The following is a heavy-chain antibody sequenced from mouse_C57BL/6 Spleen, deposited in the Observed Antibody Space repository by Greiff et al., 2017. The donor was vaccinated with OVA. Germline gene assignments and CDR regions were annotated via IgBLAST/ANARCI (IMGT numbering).Heavy chain of an antibody. CDR1: GYTFTSYW. V-gene: IGHV1-61*01. CDR2: IYPSDSET. Sequence: QVQLQQPGAELVRPGSSVKLSCKASGYTFTSYWMDWVKQRPGQGLEWIGNIYPSDSETHYNQKFKDKATLTVDKSSSTAYMQLSSLTSEDSAVDYCASKAGGTYWYFDVWGTGTTVTVSS. CDR3: ASKAGGTYWYFDV. J-gene: IGHJ1*03. D-gene: IGHD2-14*01.